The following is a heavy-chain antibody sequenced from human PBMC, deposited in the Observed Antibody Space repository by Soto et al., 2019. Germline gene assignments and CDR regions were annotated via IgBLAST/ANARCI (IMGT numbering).Heavy chain of an antibody. CDR2: ISYDGSNK. CDR1: GFTFSSYG. V-gene: IGHV3-30*18. J-gene: IGHJ6*02. Sequence: GGSLRLSCAASGFTFSSYGMHWVRQAPGKGLEWVAVISYDGSNKYYADSVKGRFTISRDNSKNTLYLQMNSLRAEDTAVYYCAKDGEWELRGYYYYGMDVWGQGTTVTVSS. D-gene: IGHD1-26*01. CDR3: AKDGEWELRGYYYYGMDV.